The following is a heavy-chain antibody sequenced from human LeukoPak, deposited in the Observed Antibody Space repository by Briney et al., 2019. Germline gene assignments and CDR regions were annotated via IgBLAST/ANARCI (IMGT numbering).Heavy chain of an antibody. V-gene: IGHV5-51*01. Sequence: GESLKISCKGSGYKFTSYWIGWVRQMPGKGLEWMGIVYPGDSDTRYSPSFQGQVTISADKSISTAYLQWSSLKASDTAMYYCARRRLGRDGYNEDFDCWGQGTLVTVSS. D-gene: IGHD5-24*01. CDR2: VYPGDSDT. J-gene: IGHJ4*02. CDR3: ARRRLGRDGYNEDFDC. CDR1: GYKFTSYW.